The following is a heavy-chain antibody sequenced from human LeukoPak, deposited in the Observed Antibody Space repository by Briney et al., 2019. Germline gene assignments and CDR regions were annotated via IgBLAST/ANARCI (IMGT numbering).Heavy chain of an antibody. V-gene: IGHV5-51*01. CDR2: IYPGDSDT. CDR1: GYSFSSYW. Sequence: GESLKISCKGSGYSFSSYWIAWVRQMPGKGLEWMGIIYPGDSDTTYSPSFQGQVTISADKSINTAYLHWSSLKASDTAMYYCARRDYGGKHFDYWGRGTLVTVSS. CDR3: ARRDYGGKHFDY. D-gene: IGHD4-23*01. J-gene: IGHJ4*02.